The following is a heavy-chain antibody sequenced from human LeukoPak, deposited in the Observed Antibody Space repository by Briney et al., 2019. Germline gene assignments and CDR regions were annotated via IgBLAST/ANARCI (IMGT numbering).Heavy chain of an antibody. Sequence: GGSLRLSCAASGFTFSNYAMSWVRQAPGKGLEWVSAITGSGGNTYYADSVKGRFTISRDNSKNTVFLQMNSLRAEDTAVYYCAKWGDYDVLTGYYVSDYWGQGTLVTVFS. D-gene: IGHD3-9*01. CDR1: GFTFSNYA. J-gene: IGHJ4*02. V-gene: IGHV3-23*01. CDR2: ITGSGGNT. CDR3: AKWGDYDVLTGYYVSDY.